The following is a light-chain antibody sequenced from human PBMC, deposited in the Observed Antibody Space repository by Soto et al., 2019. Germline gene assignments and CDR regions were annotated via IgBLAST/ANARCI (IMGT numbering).Light chain of an antibody. Sequence: EIVLTQSPATLSLSPGERATLSCRASQNVRSYLAWYQQKPGQAPRLLIYDAFKMATGIPARFSGSGSGTDFTLTISSLEPEDFAVYYCQQRSNWPLTFGGGTDVEIK. J-gene: IGKJ4*01. CDR2: DAF. V-gene: IGKV3-11*01. CDR1: QNVRSY. CDR3: QQRSNWPLT.